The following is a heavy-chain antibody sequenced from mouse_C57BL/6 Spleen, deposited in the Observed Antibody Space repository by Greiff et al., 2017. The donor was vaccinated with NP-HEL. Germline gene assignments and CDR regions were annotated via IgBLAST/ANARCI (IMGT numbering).Heavy chain of an antibody. CDR1: GYAFSSSW. J-gene: IGHJ4*01. Sequence: QVQLQQSGPELVKPGASVKISCKASGYAFSSSWMNWVKQRPGKGLEWIGRIYPGDGDTNYNGKFKGKATLTADKSSSTAYMQLSSLTSEDSAVYCCARGDRDAMDYWGQGTSVTVSS. CDR2: IYPGDGDT. CDR3: ARGDRDAMDY. D-gene: IGHD2-14*01. V-gene: IGHV1-82*01.